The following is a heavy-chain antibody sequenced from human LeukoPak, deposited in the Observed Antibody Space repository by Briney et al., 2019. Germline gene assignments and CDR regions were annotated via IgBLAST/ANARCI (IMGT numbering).Heavy chain of an antibody. Sequence: GGSLRLSCAASGFTFTSYAMSWVRQAPGKGLEWVSVISGSGGSKYYADSVKGRFTISRDNSKNTLYLQMNSLKTEDTAVYYCARFTAAGTTIGAFDIWGQGTMVTVSS. CDR1: GFTFTSYA. D-gene: IGHD6-13*01. CDR2: ISGSGGSK. CDR3: ARFTAAGTTIGAFDI. J-gene: IGHJ3*02. V-gene: IGHV3-23*01.